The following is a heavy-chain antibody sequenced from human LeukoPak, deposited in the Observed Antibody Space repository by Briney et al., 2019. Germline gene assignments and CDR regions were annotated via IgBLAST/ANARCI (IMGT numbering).Heavy chain of an antibody. CDR2: INPNSGDT. CDR3: ATGGNMGGRWLAYNWFDP. V-gene: IGHV1-2*02. Sequence: GASVKVSCKASGYTFSGYYMHWVRQAPGQGLEWMGWINPNSGDTNYAQKFQGRVTMTEDTSTDTAYMELSSLRSEDTAVYYCATGGNMGGRWLAYNWFDPWGQGTLVTVSS. CDR1: GYTFSGYY. J-gene: IGHJ5*02. D-gene: IGHD2-15*01.